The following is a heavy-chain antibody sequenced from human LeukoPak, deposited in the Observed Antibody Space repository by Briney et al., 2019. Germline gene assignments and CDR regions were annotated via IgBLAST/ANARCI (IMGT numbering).Heavy chain of an antibody. CDR3: ARGFKDIVVVPAAIRADAFDI. Sequence: ASVKVSCKASGYTFTDNYIHWVRQAPGQGLEWMGRVNPDSGGINYAQKFQGRVTMTRDTSINTAFVELRRLRSDDTATYYCARGFKDIVVVPAAIRADAFDIWGQGTMVTVSS. CDR2: VNPDSGGI. CDR1: GYTFTDNY. D-gene: IGHD2-2*02. V-gene: IGHV1-2*06. J-gene: IGHJ3*02.